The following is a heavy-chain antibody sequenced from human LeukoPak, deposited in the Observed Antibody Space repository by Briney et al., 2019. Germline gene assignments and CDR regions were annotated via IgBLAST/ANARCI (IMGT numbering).Heavy chain of an antibody. J-gene: IGHJ4*02. D-gene: IGHD3-22*01. CDR1: GCTFSSYE. CDR2: ISSSGSSI. CDR3: AREAYDSSGYYSAADY. V-gene: IGHV3-48*03. Sequence: GSLRLSCAASGCTFSSYEMKGVRQAPGKGLEWVSYISSSGSSIYYADSVKGRFTISRDNAKNTLYLQMNRLTAQTTAGYYCAREAYDSSGYYSAADYWGQGTLATVSS.